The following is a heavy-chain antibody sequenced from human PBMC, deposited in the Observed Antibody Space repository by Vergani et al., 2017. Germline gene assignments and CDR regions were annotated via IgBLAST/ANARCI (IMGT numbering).Heavy chain of an antibody. D-gene: IGHD2-15*01. J-gene: IGHJ4*02. Sequence: QVQLVQSGAEVKKPGASVKVSCKASGYTFTSYGISWVRQAPGQGLEWMGWISAYNGNTNYAQKLQGRVTMTTDTSTSTAYMERRSLRSDDTAVYYCARVGIPGGVVVVAVGDDYWGQGTLVTVSS. V-gene: IGHV1-18*01. CDR2: ISAYNGNT. CDR1: GYTFTSYG. CDR3: ARVGIPGGVVVVAVGDDY.